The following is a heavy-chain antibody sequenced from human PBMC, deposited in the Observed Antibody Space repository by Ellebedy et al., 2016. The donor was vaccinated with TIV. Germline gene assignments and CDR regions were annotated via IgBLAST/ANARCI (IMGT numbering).Heavy chain of an antibody. CDR2: ISWNSGSI. V-gene: IGHV3-9*01. D-gene: IGHD4-17*01. J-gene: IGHJ3*02. CDR3: AKGYFTVTTLRGPRLDAFDI. CDR1: GFTFDDYA. Sequence: SLKISXAASGFTFDDYAMHWVRQAPGKGLEWVSGISWNSGSIGYADSVKGRFTISRDNAKNSLYLQMNSLRAEDTALYYCAKGYFTVTTLRGPRLDAFDIWGQGTMVTVSS.